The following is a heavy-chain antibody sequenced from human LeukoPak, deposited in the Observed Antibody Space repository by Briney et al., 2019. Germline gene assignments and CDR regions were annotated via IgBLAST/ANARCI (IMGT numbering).Heavy chain of an antibody. J-gene: IGHJ1*01. D-gene: IGHD6-6*01. CDR2: ISNSGSSI. V-gene: IGHV3-11*04. Sequence: GGSLRLSCAASEFSVGSNYMTWIRQAPGKGLEWVSYISNSGSSIYYADSVKGRFTISRDNAKNSLYLQMNSLRAEDTAVYYCARADPQYSSSAYFQHWGQGTLVTVSS. CDR3: ARADPQYSSSAYFQH. CDR1: EFSVGSNY.